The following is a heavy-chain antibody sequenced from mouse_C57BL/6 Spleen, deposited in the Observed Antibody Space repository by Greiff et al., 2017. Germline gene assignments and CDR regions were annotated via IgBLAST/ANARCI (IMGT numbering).Heavy chain of an antibody. Sequence: VQGVESGPELVKPGASVKISCKASGYAFSSSWMNWVKQRPGKGLEWIGRIYPGDGDTNYNGKFKGKATLTADKSSSTAYMQLSSLTSEDSAVYFCETTGDDYYAMDYWGQGTSVTVSS. V-gene: IGHV1-82*01. CDR3: ETTGDDYYAMDY. D-gene: IGHD1-1*01. CDR1: GYAFSSSW. CDR2: IYPGDGDT. J-gene: IGHJ4*01.